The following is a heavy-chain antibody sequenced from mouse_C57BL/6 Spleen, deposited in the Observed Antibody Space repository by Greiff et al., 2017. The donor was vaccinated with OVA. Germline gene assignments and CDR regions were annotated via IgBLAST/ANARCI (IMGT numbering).Heavy chain of an antibody. D-gene: IGHD4-1*01. J-gene: IGHJ2*01. Sequence: QVQLQQSGAELARPGASVKLSCKASGYTFTSYGISWVKQRTGQGLEWIGEIYPRSGNTYYNEKFKGKATLTADKSSSTAYMELRSLTSEDSAVYFCARWGGTDHFDYWGQGTTLTVSS. CDR2: IYPRSGNT. V-gene: IGHV1-81*01. CDR3: ARWGGTDHFDY. CDR1: GYTFTSYG.